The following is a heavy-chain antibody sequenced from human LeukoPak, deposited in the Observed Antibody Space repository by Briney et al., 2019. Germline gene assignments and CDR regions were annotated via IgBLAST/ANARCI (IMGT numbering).Heavy chain of an antibody. Sequence: PSQTLSLTCTVSGGSISSGGYYWSWIRQHPGKGLEWIGYIYYSGSTYYNPSLKSRVTISVDTSKNQFSLKLSSVTAADTAVYYCARGLRWAQGDYWYFDLWGRGTLVTVSS. CDR3: ARGLRWAQGDYWYFDL. D-gene: IGHD4-23*01. J-gene: IGHJ2*01. CDR1: GGSISSGGYY. CDR2: IYYSGST. V-gene: IGHV4-31*03.